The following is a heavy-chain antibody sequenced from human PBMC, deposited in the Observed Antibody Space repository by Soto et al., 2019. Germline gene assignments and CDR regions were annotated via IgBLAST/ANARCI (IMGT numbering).Heavy chain of an antibody. Sequence: SSETLSLTCAVYGGSFSGYYWSWIRQPPGKGLEWIGEINQSGITNYNPSLKSRVTISEDTSKNQFSLKLTSVTAADTAIYYCARGGRGGSRPTNSWGQGTLVTV. CDR2: INQSGIT. V-gene: IGHV4-34*01. CDR3: ARGGRGGSRPTNS. J-gene: IGHJ4*02. D-gene: IGHD2-15*01. CDR1: GGSFSGYY.